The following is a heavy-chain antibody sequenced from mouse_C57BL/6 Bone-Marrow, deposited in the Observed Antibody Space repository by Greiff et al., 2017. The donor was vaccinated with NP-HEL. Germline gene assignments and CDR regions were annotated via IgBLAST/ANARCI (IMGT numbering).Heavy chain of an antibody. CDR1: GYTFTDYN. CDR3: ARKAGTGPYWYFDV. Sequence: EVKLMESGPELVKPGASVKIPCKASGYTFTDYNMDWVKQSHGKSLEWIGDINPNNGGTIYNQKFKGKATLTVDKSSSTAYMELRSLTSEDTAVYYCARKAGTGPYWYFDVWGTGTTVTVSS. D-gene: IGHD4-1*01. V-gene: IGHV1-18*01. CDR2: INPNNGGT. J-gene: IGHJ1*03.